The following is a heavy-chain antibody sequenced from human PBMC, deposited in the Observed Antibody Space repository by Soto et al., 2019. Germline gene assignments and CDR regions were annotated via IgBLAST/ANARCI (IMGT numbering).Heavy chain of an antibody. J-gene: IGHJ3*02. CDR3: TKNGWYSTDI. D-gene: IGHD6-19*01. CDR1: GVSVTSDNW. V-gene: IGHV4-4*02. Sequence: SETLSLTCTVSGVSVTSDNWWSWVRQSPGKGLEWIGEIFHSVNTNYSPSLKSRATISVDKSKNQFSLTLTSVTAADTAIYYCTKNGWYSTDIWGQGTMVTVSS. CDR2: IFHSVNT.